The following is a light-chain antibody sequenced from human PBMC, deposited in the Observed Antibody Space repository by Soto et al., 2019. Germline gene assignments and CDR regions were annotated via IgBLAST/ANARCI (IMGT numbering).Light chain of an antibody. CDR3: QQANSFPLT. V-gene: IGKV1-12*01. CDR1: QGVNAW. J-gene: IGKJ4*01. Sequence: DTQMTQSPSSVSASVGDRVTITCRASQGVNAWLAWYQKKPWKAPELLIYEASTLHSGVPSRFSGSGSRTEFTLTISSLQPEDFATYYCQQANSFPLTFGGGTKVEVQ. CDR2: EAS.